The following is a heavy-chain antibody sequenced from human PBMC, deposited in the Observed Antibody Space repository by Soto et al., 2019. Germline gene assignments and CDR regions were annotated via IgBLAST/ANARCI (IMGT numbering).Heavy chain of an antibody. Sequence: SETLSLTCAVYGGSFSGYYWSWIRQPPGKGLEWIGEINHSGSTNYNPSLKSRVTISVDTSKNQFSLKLSSVTAADTAVYYCARGWYSNYDWFDPWGQGTLVTVSS. CDR3: ARGWYSNYDWFDP. J-gene: IGHJ5*02. CDR1: GGSFSGYY. D-gene: IGHD4-4*01. CDR2: INHSGST. V-gene: IGHV4-34*01.